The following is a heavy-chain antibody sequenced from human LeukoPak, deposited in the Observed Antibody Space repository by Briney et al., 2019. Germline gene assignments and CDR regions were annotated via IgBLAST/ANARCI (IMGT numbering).Heavy chain of an antibody. CDR2: IYSGGTT. D-gene: IGHD6-25*01. CDR3: ARESSGHDLDC. J-gene: IGHJ4*02. V-gene: IGHV3-53*01. Sequence: XPXXGXEWFSVIYSGGTTYYADSVKGGFTISRDSSKNTLYLQMSTLRAEDTAVYYCARESSGHDLDCWGQGTLVTVS.